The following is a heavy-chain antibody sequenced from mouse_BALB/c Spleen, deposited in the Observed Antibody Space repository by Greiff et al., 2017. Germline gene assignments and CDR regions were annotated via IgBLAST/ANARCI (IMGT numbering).Heavy chain of an antibody. D-gene: IGHD1-1*01. Sequence: LVESGPELVKPGASVKVSYKASGYAFTSYNMYWVKQSHGKSLEWIGYIDPYNGGTSYNQKFKGKATLTVDKSSSTAYMHLNSLTSEDSAVYYCARYYGSTSWFAYWGQGTLVTVSA. CDR2: IDPYNGGT. V-gene: IGHV1S135*01. CDR1: GYAFTSYN. CDR3: ARYYGSTSWFAY. J-gene: IGHJ3*01.